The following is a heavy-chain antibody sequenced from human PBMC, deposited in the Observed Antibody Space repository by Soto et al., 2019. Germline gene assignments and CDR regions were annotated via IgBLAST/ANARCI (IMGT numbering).Heavy chain of an antibody. Sequence: GASVKGSCKASGYTFTGYYMHWVLQAPGQGPEWMGWINPNSGGTNYAQKVQGRVTMTRDTSISTAYMELSRLRSDDTAVYYCARAGGIVLMVYAIPDYYYGMDVWGQGTTVT. V-gene: IGHV1-2*02. CDR1: GYTFTGYY. J-gene: IGHJ6*02. CDR2: INPNSGGT. D-gene: IGHD2-8*01. CDR3: ARAGGIVLMVYAIPDYYYGMDV.